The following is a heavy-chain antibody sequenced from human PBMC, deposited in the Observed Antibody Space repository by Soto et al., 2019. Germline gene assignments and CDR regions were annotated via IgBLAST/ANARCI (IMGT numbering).Heavy chain of an antibody. CDR1: GASVSGPTYY. D-gene: IGHD2-15*01. V-gene: IGHV4-61*01. CDR3: SRRMVTVAATGGMDV. CDR2: IYYSGST. Sequence: ASETLSLTCTVSGASVSGPTYYWNWIRQPPGKGLEWIGYIYYSGSTNCNPSLKSPVTISVDTSKNQFSLKLSSVTAADAAVYVCSRRMVTVAATGGMDVWGQGTTVTVSS. J-gene: IGHJ6*02.